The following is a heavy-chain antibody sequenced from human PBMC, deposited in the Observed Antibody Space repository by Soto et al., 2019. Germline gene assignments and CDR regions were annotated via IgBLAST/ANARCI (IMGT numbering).Heavy chain of an antibody. CDR2: IFHSLGA. Sequence: SETLSLPCTVSGGPTTSDYWSWIRQPPGKGLEWLGYIFHSLGAKYNPSLGSRGTISLDTSKNQLSLSLRSVTAADTAIYFCVRDLNGSGDYWGQGTLVTVSS. J-gene: IGHJ4*02. CDR1: GGPTTSDY. V-gene: IGHV4-59*01. CDR3: VRDLNGSGDY. D-gene: IGHD3-10*01.